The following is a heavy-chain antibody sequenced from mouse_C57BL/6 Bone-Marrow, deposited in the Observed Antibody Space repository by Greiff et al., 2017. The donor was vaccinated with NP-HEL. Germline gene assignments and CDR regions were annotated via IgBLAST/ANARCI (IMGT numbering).Heavy chain of an antibody. V-gene: IGHV1-69*01. J-gene: IGHJ2*01. D-gene: IGHD1-1*01. Sequence: QVQLQQPGAELVMPGASVKLSCKASGYTFTSYWMHWVKQRPGQGLEWIGEIDPSDSYTNYNQKFKGKATLTVDKSSSTAYMQLSSLTSEDSAVYYCASSYYGSAFDYWGQGTTLTVSS. CDR2: IDPSDSYT. CDR3: ASSYYGSAFDY. CDR1: GYTFTSYW.